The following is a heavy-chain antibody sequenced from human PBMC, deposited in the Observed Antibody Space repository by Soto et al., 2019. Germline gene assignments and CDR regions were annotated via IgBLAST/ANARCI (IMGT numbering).Heavy chain of an antibody. D-gene: IGHD3-10*01. CDR2: IYPGDSDT. CDR1: GYTFTDYW. CDR3: ARRVYYGSGSYRYGMDV. Sequence: PGESLKISCKGSGYTFTDYWIGWVRQLPGKGLEWMGIIYPGDSDTRYSPSFQGHVTISADKSISTAYLQWSSMKASDTAMYYCARRVYYGSGSYRYGMDVWGQGTTVTVSS. J-gene: IGHJ6*02. V-gene: IGHV5-51*01.